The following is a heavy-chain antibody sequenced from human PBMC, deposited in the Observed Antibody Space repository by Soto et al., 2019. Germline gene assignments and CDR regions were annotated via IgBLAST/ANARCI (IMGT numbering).Heavy chain of an antibody. CDR3: ARGASGGSGWNYYYYYGMDV. Sequence: QVQLVESGGGLVKPGGSLRLSCAASGFTLSDYYMSWIRQARGKGLEWVSYISSSSSYTDYADSVKGRFTISRDNAKNSLYLQMNSLRAEDTAVYYCARGASGGSGWNYYYYYGMDVWGQGTTVTVSS. D-gene: IGHD6-19*01. J-gene: IGHJ6*02. CDR2: ISSSSSYT. CDR1: GFTLSDYY. V-gene: IGHV3-11*05.